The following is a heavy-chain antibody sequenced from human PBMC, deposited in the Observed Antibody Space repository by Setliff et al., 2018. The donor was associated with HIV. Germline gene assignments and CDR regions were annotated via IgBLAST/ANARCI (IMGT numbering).Heavy chain of an antibody. J-gene: IGHJ4*02. CDR3: ARDANYGSSGYDREYFDY. V-gene: IGHV1-2*02. CDR1: GYTFTGHY. CDR2: IDPHTGGP. D-gene: IGHD5-12*01. Sequence: GASVKVSCKASGYTFTGHYMHWVRQAPGQGLQWMGWIDPHTGGPQSSQKFLGRVTMTRDTSISTVYMELTSLRSDDTAIYYCARDANYGSSGYDREYFDYWGQGTLVTVSS.